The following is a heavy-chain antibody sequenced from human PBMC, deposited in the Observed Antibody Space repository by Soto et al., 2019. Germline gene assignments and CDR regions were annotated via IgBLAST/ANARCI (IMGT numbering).Heavy chain of an antibody. CDR1: GFTFSDYY. Sequence: QVQLVESGGGLVKPGGSLRLSCVASGFTFSDYYMTWIRQAPGKGLEWNSYISTSGSYIHYADSVKGRFTISRDNADNSLFLRMNSLRVEDTAVYYWAGVIRREGRAAFDIWGQGTMVTVSS. J-gene: IGHJ3*02. CDR3: AGVIRREGRAAFDI. CDR2: ISTSGSYI. V-gene: IGHV3-11*05. D-gene: IGHD3-10*01.